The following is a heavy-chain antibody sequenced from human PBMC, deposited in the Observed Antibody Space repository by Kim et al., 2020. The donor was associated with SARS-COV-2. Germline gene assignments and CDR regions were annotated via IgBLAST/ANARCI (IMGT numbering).Heavy chain of an antibody. J-gene: IGHJ6*02. Sequence: GESLKISCKGSGYSFTSYWISWVRQMPGKGLEWMGRIDPSDSYTNYSPSFQGHVTISADKSISTAYLQWSSLKASDTAMYYCARQKIVVVPAAMRWYYYYGMDVCGQGTTVTVSS. D-gene: IGHD2-2*01. CDR3: ARQKIVVVPAAMRWYYYYGMDV. CDR1: GYSFTSYW. V-gene: IGHV5-10-1*01. CDR2: IDPSDSYT.